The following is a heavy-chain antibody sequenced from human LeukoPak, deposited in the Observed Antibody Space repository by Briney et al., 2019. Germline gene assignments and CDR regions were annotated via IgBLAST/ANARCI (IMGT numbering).Heavy chain of an antibody. Sequence: GGSLRLSCVVSGITVSNYGMSWVRQAPGKGLEWVSGIRERGGGTNYADSVKGRFIISRDNSKNTVYLQMNSLRAEDTAVYFCAKRGIVIRGVIIIGFHKEAYYFDYWGQGILVTVSS. CDR3: AKRGIVIRGVIIIGFHKEAYYFDY. V-gene: IGHV3-23*01. CDR1: GITVSNYG. J-gene: IGHJ4*02. D-gene: IGHD3-10*01. CDR2: IRERGGGT.